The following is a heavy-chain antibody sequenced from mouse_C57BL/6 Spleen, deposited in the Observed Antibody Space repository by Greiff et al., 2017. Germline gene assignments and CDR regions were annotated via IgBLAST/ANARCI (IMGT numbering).Heavy chain of an antibody. CDR2: IRYAGST. CDR3: SRDPYYYGSSYRYFDV. D-gene: IGHD1-1*01. Sequence: DVKLQESGPGLVKPSQSLSLTCSVTGYSITSGYYWNWIRQFPGNKLEWMGYIRYAGSTNYNPSLKNRISITRDTAKYQLILKLNSGTTEDKATYYCSRDPYYYGSSYRYFDVWGTGTTVTVSS. J-gene: IGHJ1*03. CDR1: GYSITSGYY. V-gene: IGHV3-6*01.